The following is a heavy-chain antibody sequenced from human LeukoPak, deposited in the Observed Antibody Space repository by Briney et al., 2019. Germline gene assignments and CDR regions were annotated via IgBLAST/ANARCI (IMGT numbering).Heavy chain of an antibody. CDR3: ARDLYSSGWYSGGAFDI. CDR1: GGSFSGYY. CDR2: INHSGST. D-gene: IGHD6-19*01. V-gene: IGHV4-34*01. J-gene: IGHJ3*02. Sequence: PSETLSLTCAVYGGSFSGYYWNWIRQPPGKGLEWIGEINHSGSTNYNPSLKSRATISVDTSKNQFSLKLSSVTAADTAVYYCARDLYSSGWYSGGAFDIWGQGTMVAVSS.